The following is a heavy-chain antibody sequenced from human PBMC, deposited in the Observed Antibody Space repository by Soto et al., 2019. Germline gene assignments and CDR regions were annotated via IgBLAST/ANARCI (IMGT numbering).Heavy chain of an antibody. CDR2: INHSGST. V-gene: IGHV4-34*01. J-gene: IGHJ4*02. Sequence: QVQLQQWGAGLLKPSETLSLTCAVYGGSFSGYYWSWIRQPPGKGLEWVGEINHSGSTNYNPSLKSRVTISVDTSKDQFSLKLSSVTAADTAVYYCARGPKVVVPAAIIGYSGYHVTGWIDYWGQGTLVTVSS. D-gene: IGHD2-2*01. CDR1: GGSFSGYY. CDR3: ARGPKVVVPAAIIGYSGYHVTGWIDY.